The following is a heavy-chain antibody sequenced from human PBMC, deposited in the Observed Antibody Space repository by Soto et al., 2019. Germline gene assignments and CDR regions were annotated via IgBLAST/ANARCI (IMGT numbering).Heavy chain of an antibody. Sequence: PSETLSLTCTVSGGSISSGGYYWSWIRQHPGKGLEWIGYIYYSGSTYYDPSLKSRVTISVDTSKNQFSLKLCSVTAADTAVYYCACGKDETLDNWFDPWGQGTLVTVSS. V-gene: IGHV4-31*03. J-gene: IGHJ5*02. CDR2: IYYSGST. CDR3: ACGKDETLDNWFDP. CDR1: GGSISSGGYY.